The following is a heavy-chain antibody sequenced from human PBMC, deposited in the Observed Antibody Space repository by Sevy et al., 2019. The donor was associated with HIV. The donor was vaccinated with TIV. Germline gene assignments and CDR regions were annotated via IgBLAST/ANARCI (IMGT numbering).Heavy chain of an antibody. CDR1: GFTFSSSG. J-gene: IGHJ4*02. CDR3: AKFSRAWSLDH. D-gene: IGHD6-19*01. CDR2: ISNTGGST. Sequence: GGSLRLSCAASGFTFSSSGMTWVRQAPRKGLERVSGISNTGGSTYYADSVKGRFTISRDNSKNTLYLQMNSLRAEDTAVYYCAKFSRAWSLDHWGQGILVTVSS. V-gene: IGHV3-23*01.